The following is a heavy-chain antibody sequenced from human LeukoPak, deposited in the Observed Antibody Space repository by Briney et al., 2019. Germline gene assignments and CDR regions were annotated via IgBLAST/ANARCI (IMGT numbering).Heavy chain of an antibody. D-gene: IGHD2-15*01. Sequence: SCPTLVNPTQTLTLTCTFSGFSLSTSGMCGSWIRQPPGKALEWLARIDWDDDKYYSTSLKTRLTISKDTSKNQVVLTMTNMDPGDTATYYCARIGVSGGPLGLYYHYMDVWGKGTTVTVSS. CDR3: ARIGVSGGPLGLYYHYMDV. J-gene: IGHJ6*03. CDR1: GFSLSTSGMC. V-gene: IGHV2-70*11. CDR2: IDWDDDK.